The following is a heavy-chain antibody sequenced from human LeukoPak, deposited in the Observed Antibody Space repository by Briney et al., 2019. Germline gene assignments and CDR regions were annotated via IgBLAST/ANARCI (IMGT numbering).Heavy chain of an antibody. J-gene: IGHJ4*02. D-gene: IGHD1-26*01. CDR1: GLTFSTYA. CDR2: ISGSGSTT. CDR3: AKGPQWELPHFDY. Sequence: PGGSLRLSCAASGLTFSTYAINWVRQAPGKGLEWVSGISGSGSTTYYADSVKGRFTISRDNSKNTVYLQMNSLGAEDTAIYYCAKGPQWELPHFDYWGQGTLVTVSS. V-gene: IGHV3-23*01.